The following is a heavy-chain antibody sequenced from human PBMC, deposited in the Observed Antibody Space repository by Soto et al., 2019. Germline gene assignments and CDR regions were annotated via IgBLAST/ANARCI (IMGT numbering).Heavy chain of an antibody. V-gene: IGHV1-8*01. J-gene: IGHJ6*02. D-gene: IGHD5-18*01. Sequence: ASVKVSCKASGYTFTSYGINWVRQATGQGLEWMGWMNPNSGNTGYAQKFQGRVTMTRNTSISTAYMELNSLRAEDTAVYYCARDSVQLWFPYYYGMDVWGQGTTVTVSS. CDR3: ARDSVQLWFPYYYGMDV. CDR2: MNPNSGNT. CDR1: GYTFTSYG.